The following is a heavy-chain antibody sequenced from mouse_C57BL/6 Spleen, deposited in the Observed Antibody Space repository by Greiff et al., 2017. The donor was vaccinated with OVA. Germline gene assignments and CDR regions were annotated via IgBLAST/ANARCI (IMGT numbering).Heavy chain of an antibody. D-gene: IGHD4-1*01. Sequence: QVQLQQSGPELVKPGASVKISCKASGYSFTSYYIHWVKQRPGQGLEWIGWIYPGSGNTKYNEKFKGKATLTADTSSSTAYMQLSSLTSEDSAVYYCAREAGTTGYYFDYWGQGTTHTVSS. CDR3: AREAGTTGYYFDY. J-gene: IGHJ2*01. V-gene: IGHV1-66*01. CDR1: GYSFTSYY. CDR2: IYPGSGNT.